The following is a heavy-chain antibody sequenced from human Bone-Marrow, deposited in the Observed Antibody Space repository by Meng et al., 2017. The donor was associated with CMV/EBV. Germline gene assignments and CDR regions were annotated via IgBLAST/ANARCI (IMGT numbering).Heavy chain of an antibody. J-gene: IGHJ6*02. D-gene: IGHD3-3*01. Sequence: GESLKISCAASGFTFSSYSMNWVRQAPGKGLEWVSSISSSSSYIYYADSVKGRFTISRDNAKNSLYLQMNSLRAEDTAVYYCAREDSSFWSGYYTYYYYGMDVWGQGTTVTVSS. V-gene: IGHV3-21*01. CDR1: GFTFSSYS. CDR3: AREDSSFWSGYYTYYYYGMDV. CDR2: ISSSSSYI.